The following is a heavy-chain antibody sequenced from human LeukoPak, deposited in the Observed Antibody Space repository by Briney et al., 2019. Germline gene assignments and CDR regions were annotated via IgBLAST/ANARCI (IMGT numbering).Heavy chain of an antibody. V-gene: IGHV3-23*01. CDR3: ARDVGYSYGSNFDY. Sequence: PGGSLRLSCAASGFTFSSYGMSWVRQAPGKGLEWVSGISGSGGSTYYADSVKGRFTISRDNSKNTLYLQMNSLRPEDTAMYYCARDVGYSYGSNFDYWGQGTLVTVSS. D-gene: IGHD5-18*01. J-gene: IGHJ4*02. CDR2: ISGSGGST. CDR1: GFTFSSYG.